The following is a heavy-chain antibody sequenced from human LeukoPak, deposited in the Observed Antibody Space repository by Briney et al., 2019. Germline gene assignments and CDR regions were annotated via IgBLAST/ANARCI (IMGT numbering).Heavy chain of an antibody. CDR2: IYSGGST. CDR3: AKNTYYDFWSGFSTFDY. D-gene: IGHD3-3*01. J-gene: IGHJ4*02. V-gene: IGHV3-53*01. Sequence: PGGSLRLSCAASGFTVSSNYMSWVRQAPGKGLEWVSVIYSGGSTYYADSVKGRFTISRDNSKNTLYLQMNSLRAEDTAVYYCAKNTYYDFWSGFSTFDYWGQGTLVTVSS. CDR1: GFTVSSNY.